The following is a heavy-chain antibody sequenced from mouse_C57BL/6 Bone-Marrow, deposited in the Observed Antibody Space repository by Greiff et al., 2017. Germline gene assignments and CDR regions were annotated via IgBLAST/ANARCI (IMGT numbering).Heavy chain of an antibody. Sequence: VQLQQSGPELVKPGASVKISCKASGYAFSSSWMNWVKQRPGKGLEWIGRIYPGDGDTNYNGKFKGKATLTADKSSSTAYMQLSSLTSEDSAVYFCARKYYGSIETYAMDYWGQGTSVTVSS. CDR2: IYPGDGDT. J-gene: IGHJ4*01. D-gene: IGHD1-1*01. CDR3: ARKYYGSIETYAMDY. V-gene: IGHV1-82*01. CDR1: GYAFSSSW.